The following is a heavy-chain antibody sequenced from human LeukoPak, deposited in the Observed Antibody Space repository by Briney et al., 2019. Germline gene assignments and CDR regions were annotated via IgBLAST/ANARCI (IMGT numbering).Heavy chain of an antibody. D-gene: IGHD3-3*01. CDR1: GGSFSGYY. CDR3: ARYRPYYDFWSGYKTGGYFDY. V-gene: IGHV4-34*01. CDR2: INHSGST. Sequence: SETLSLTCAVYGGSFSGYYWSWIRQPPGKGLEWIGEINHSGSTNYNPSLKSRVTISVDTSKNQFSLKLSSVTAADTAVYYCARYRPYYDFWSGYKTGGYFDYWDQGTLVTVSS. J-gene: IGHJ4*02.